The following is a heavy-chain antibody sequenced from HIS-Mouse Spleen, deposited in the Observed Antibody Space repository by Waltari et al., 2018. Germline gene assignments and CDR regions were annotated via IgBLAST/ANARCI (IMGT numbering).Heavy chain of an antibody. V-gene: IGHV1-2*02. J-gene: IGHJ3*02. CDR2: INPNRGGT. CDR3: ARAVLMVYADAFDI. Sequence: QVQLVQSGAEVKKPGASVKVSCKASGYTFTGYYIHWVRQAPGQGLEWMGWINPNRGGTNYAQKFQGRVTMTRDTSISTAYMELSRLRSDDTAVYYCARAVLMVYADAFDIWGQGTMVTVSS. D-gene: IGHD2-8*01. CDR1: GYTFTGYY.